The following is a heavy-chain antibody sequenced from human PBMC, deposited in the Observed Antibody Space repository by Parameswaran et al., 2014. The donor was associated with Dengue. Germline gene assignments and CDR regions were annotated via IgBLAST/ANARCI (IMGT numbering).Heavy chain of an antibody. J-gene: IGHJ4*02. CDR3: ARVTALAGVPFDL. CDR2: ISPNRGVT. V-gene: IGHV1-2*02. Sequence: WVRQAPGQGLEWMGCISPNRGVTNYAQNFQGRVTMTRDTSISTAYMELNRLKSDDTAVYYCARVTALAGVPFDLWGQGTLVTVSS. D-gene: IGHD6-19*01.